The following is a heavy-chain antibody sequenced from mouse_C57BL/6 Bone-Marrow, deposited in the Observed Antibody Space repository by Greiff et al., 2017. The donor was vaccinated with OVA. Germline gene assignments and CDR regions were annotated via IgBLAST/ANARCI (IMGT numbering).Heavy chain of an antibody. V-gene: IGHV5-17*01. CDR3: ARINYWYFDV. CDR1: GFTFSDYG. Sequence: EVNLVESGGGLVKPGGSLKLSCAASGFTFSDYGMHWVRQAPEKGLEWVAYISSGSSTIYYADTVQGRFTISRDNAKNTLFLQMTSLRSEDTAMYYCARINYWYFDVWGTGTTVTVSS. CDR2: ISSGSSTI. J-gene: IGHJ1*03.